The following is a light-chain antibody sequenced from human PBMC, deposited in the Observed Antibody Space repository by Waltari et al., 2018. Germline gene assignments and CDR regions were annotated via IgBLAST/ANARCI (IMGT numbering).Light chain of an antibody. J-gene: IGKJ1*01. V-gene: IGKV4-1*01. CDR2: WAS. Sequence: DIVMTQSPDALAVSLGERAPINCKSSQTVLYSSDNTNYLAWYQQKLGQPPKLLIYWASTRASGVPARFSGSGSGTDFTLTISSLQAEDVAVYYCQQYYDTPRTFGQGTRVEIK. CDR3: QQYYDTPRT. CDR1: QTVLYSSDNTNY.